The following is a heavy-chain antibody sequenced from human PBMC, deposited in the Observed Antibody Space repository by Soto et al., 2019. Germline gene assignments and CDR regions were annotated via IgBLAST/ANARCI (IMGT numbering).Heavy chain of an antibody. V-gene: IGHV3-33*02. D-gene: IGHD3-3*01. J-gene: IGHJ4*02. CDR3: ARASPIWSQVDY. CDR1: GFTFNNYG. Sequence: PGGSLRLSCAASGFTFNNYGIHWVRQAPGKGLEWVAVIRYEGSIKYYADFAKGRFTISRDNSKNMVFLQMSSLRGEDTGVYYCARASPIWSQVDYWGQGTLVTVSS. CDR2: IRYEGSIK.